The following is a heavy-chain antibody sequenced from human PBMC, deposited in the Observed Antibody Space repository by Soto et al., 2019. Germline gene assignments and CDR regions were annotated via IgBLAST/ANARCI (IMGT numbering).Heavy chain of an antibody. D-gene: IGHD4-17*01. CDR1: GGSISSYY. CDR2: IYYSGST. CDR3: ARHETRHGDYDF. Sequence: QVQLQESGPGLVKPSETLSLTCTVSGGSISSYYWSWIRQPPGKGLEWIGYIYYSGSTNYNPSLKSRVTISVDTSKNQLYLKLSSVTAADTAVYYCARHETRHGDYDFWGQGTLVTVSS. V-gene: IGHV4-59*08. J-gene: IGHJ4*02.